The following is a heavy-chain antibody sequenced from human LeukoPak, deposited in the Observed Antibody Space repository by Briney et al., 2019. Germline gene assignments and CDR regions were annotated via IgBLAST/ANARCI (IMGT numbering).Heavy chain of an antibody. Sequence: GGSLRLSCAPPVFTSSPYCMPWARHPPGKGRVGGSRINTDGSSTTYAESVRGRFTISRDNDKHTLYLQMNSLRAEDTAVYYCARVGGAGAWFDYWGEGSLVTVPS. CDR3: ARVGGAGAWFDY. J-gene: IGHJ4*02. CDR2: INTDGSST. CDR1: VFTSSPYC. D-gene: IGHD1-26*01. V-gene: IGHV3-74*01.